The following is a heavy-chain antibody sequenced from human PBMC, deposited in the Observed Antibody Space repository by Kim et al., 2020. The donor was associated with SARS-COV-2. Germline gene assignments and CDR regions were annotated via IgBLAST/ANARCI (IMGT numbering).Heavy chain of an antibody. J-gene: IGHJ4*02. CDR3: ARASSLGPFDY. D-gene: IGHD3-10*01. V-gene: IGHV3-33*01. Sequence: YYADSVKGRFTISRDNSKNTLYLQMNSLRAEDTAVYYCARASSLGPFDYWGQGTLVTVSS.